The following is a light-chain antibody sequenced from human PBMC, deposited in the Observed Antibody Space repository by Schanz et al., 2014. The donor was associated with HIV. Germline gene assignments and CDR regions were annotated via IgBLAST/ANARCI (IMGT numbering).Light chain of an antibody. Sequence: QSVLTQPPSASGTPGQSVTISCSGSSSNIGTNYVYWYQQLPGTAPKLLIYSNDQRPSGVPARFSGSKSGTSVSLAISGLQSEDEADYYCAAWDDSLKGPVFGGGTKLTVL. CDR2: SND. CDR3: AAWDDSLKGPV. V-gene: IGLV1-44*01. CDR1: SSNIGTNY. J-gene: IGLJ3*02.